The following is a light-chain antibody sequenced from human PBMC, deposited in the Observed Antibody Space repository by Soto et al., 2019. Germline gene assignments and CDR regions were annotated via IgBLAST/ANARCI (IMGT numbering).Light chain of an antibody. Sequence: EIVMTQSPATLSVSPGERATLSCRASHSVNTNLAWYQQKPGQAPRLLIYGSSTRATGIPVRFSGSGSGTDFTVTISSLQSEDSAVYYCQQYNEWPLTFGGGTKVEIK. V-gene: IGKV3-15*01. CDR2: GSS. CDR3: QQYNEWPLT. CDR1: HSVNTN. J-gene: IGKJ4*01.